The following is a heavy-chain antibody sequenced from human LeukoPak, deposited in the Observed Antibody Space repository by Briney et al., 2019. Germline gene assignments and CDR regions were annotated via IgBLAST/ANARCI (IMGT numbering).Heavy chain of an antibody. CDR3: ARGRYDFWSGYYTFDY. D-gene: IGHD3-3*01. Sequence: GGSLRLSCAASGFTFDDYGMNWVRQAPGKGLEWVSSISSSSSYIYYADSVKGRFTISRDNAKNSLYLQMNSLRAEDTAVYYCARGRYDFWSGYYTFDYWGQGTLVTVSS. J-gene: IGHJ4*02. CDR2: ISSSSSYI. V-gene: IGHV3-21*01. CDR1: GFTFDDYG.